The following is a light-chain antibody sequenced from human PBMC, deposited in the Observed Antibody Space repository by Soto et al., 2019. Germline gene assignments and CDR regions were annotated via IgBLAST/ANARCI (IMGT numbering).Light chain of an antibody. V-gene: IGKV1D-13*01. CDR2: AXS. J-gene: IGKJ4*01. CDR1: QGNRPA. CDR3: QQFNNYTLT. Sequence: IYLTQSVASVVASLGDGVTDPXRASQGNRPALAWYQQHPGXAPKXXXYAXSSWESGVPSRCSGSGSGKDFTLTISSLQPEDVANYYCQQFNNYTLTFGGGTKVDIK.